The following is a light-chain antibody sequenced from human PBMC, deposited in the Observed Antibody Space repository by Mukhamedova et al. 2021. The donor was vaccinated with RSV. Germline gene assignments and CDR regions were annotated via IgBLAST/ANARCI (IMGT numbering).Light chain of an antibody. J-gene: IGLJ1*01. V-gene: IGLV1-40*01. CDR3: QSYDSSLSGYV. CDR2: DDT. CDR1: IGAGYD. Sequence: IGAGYDVHWYQQLPERAPKLLIYDDTNRPSGVPDRFSGSKSGTSASLAITGLQAEDEADYYCQSYDSSLSGYVFGTGTKVTFL.